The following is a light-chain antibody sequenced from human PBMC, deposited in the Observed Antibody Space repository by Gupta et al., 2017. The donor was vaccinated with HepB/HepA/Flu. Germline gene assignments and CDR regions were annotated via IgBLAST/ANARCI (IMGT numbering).Light chain of an antibody. V-gene: IGKV4-1*01. CDR1: QSVLYNSNNKNY. CDR2: WAS. Sequence: DIVMLQSPASLPVSLAEGASINCKPSQSVLYNSNNKNYLAWYQQKPGQPPKLLIYWASTRESGVPDRFSGSGSGTDFTLTISSLEAEDLAVYYCQQYDSIPPTFGQGTKVEIK. J-gene: IGKJ1*01. CDR3: QQYDSIPPT.